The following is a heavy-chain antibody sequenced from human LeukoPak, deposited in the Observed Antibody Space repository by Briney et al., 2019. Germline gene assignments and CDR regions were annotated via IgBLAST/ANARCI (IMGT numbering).Heavy chain of an antibody. Sequence: ASVKVSCKASGYTFSSYDINWVRQAAGQGPEWMGWMNPNSGNTACAQNFQGRVIMTRNTSISTAYMELSSLRFEDTAVFYCAIRTSRGVSGSSYFDSWGQGTLVTVSS. CDR2: MNPNSGNT. CDR3: AIRTSRGVSGSSYFDS. CDR1: GYTFSSYD. V-gene: IGHV1-8*01. J-gene: IGHJ4*02. D-gene: IGHD3-10*01.